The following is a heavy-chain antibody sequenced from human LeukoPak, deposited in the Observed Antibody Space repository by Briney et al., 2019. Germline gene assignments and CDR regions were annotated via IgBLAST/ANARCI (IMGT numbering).Heavy chain of an antibody. J-gene: IGHJ4*02. D-gene: IGHD3-3*01. Sequence: GGSLRLSCAASGFTFSSYSMNWVRQAPGKGLEWVSSISSSSSYIYYADSVKGPFTISGDNAKNSLYLQMNSLRAEDTAVYYCARDGPYYDFWSGYFAPDYWGQGTLVNVSS. CDR2: ISSSSSYI. CDR3: ARDGPYYDFWSGYFAPDY. V-gene: IGHV3-21*01. CDR1: GFTFSSYS.